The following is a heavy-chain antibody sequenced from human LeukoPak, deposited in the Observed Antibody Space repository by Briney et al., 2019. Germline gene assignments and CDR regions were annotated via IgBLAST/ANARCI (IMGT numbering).Heavy chain of an antibody. V-gene: IGHV3-48*03. J-gene: IGHJ4*02. Sequence: PGGSLRLSCAASGFTFSSYEMNWVRQAPGKGLEWVSYISSSGSTIYYADSVKGRFTISRDNAKNSLYLQMNSLRAEDTAVYYCARDCKATYSSRSYYFDYWGQGTLVTVSS. CDR1: GFTFSSYE. CDR3: ARDCKATYSSRSYYFDY. CDR2: ISSSGSTI. D-gene: IGHD6-13*01.